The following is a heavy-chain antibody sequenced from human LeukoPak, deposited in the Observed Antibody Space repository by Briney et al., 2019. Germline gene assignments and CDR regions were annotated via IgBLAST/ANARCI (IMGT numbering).Heavy chain of an antibody. Sequence: GGSLRLSCAASGFNFSSYWMHWVRQVPGKGLVWVSRIRSDGSSTTYADSVKGRFTISRDNTKNTLYLQMNSLRAGDTAVYYCARALAVTGTGGFDPWGQGTLVTVSS. V-gene: IGHV3-74*01. J-gene: IGHJ5*02. CDR2: IRSDGSST. D-gene: IGHD6-19*01. CDR1: GFNFSSYW. CDR3: ARALAVTGTGGFDP.